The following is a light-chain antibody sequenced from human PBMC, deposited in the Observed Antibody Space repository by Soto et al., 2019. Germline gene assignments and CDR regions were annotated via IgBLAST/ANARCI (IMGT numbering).Light chain of an antibody. Sequence: DIQMTQSPSTLSASVGDRATITCRASQSIGNWLAWYQQKPGQAPKLLIYGVSSLESGVPSRSSGTGSGTEFTLTIRSLQADDFASYYRQQYKTWTFGQGTKVEIK. V-gene: IGKV1-5*01. CDR2: GVS. J-gene: IGKJ1*01. CDR1: QSIGNW. CDR3: QQYKTWT.